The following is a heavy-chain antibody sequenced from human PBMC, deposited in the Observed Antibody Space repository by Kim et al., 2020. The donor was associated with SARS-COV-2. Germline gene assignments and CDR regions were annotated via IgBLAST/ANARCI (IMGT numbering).Heavy chain of an antibody. Sequence: GGSLRLSCAASGFTFDDYAMHWVRQAPGKGLEWVSGISWNSGSIGYADSVKGRFTISRDNAKNSLYLQMNSLRAEDTALYYCAKVYAGRYYYYGMDVWGQGTTVTVSS. CDR1: GFTFDDYA. J-gene: IGHJ6*02. CDR2: ISWNSGSI. D-gene: IGHD3-16*01. CDR3: AKVYAGRYYYYGMDV. V-gene: IGHV3-9*01.